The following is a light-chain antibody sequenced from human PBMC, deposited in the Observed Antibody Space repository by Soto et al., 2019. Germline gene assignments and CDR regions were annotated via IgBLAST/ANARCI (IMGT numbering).Light chain of an antibody. Sequence: QSVLTQPASVSGSPGQSITISCTGTSSDVGGYNYVSWYQQHPGKAPKLMIYDVSKRPSGVPDRFSGSKSGNTASLTVSGLQAEDEADYYCSSYAGSNNLGVFGTGTKVTVL. CDR1: SSDVGGYNY. J-gene: IGLJ1*01. CDR3: SSYAGSNNLGV. V-gene: IGLV2-8*01. CDR2: DVS.